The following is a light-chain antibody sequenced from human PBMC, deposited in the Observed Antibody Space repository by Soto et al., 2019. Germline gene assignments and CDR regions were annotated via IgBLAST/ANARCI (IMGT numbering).Light chain of an antibody. V-gene: IGLV4-60*03. Sequence: QAVVTQSSSASASLGSSVKLTCTLSSGHSSYIIAWHQQQPGKAPRYLMKLEGSGSYNKGSGVPDRFSGSGSGADRYLTISNLQSEDEADYYCETWDSNTRVFGTGTKLTVL. CDR2: LEGSGSY. CDR3: ETWDSNTRV. CDR1: SGHSSYI. J-gene: IGLJ1*01.